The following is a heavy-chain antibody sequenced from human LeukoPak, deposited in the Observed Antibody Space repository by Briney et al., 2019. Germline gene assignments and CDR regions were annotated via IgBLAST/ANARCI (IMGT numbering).Heavy chain of an antibody. CDR3: ARGLHGPYFQH. J-gene: IGHJ1*01. CDR2: LNWNSGGI. CDR1: GFPFGEYA. Sequence: PGGSLRLSCAASGFPFGEYAMHWVRQAPGKGLEWVSGLNWNSGGIVYAASVKGRFTISRDNSKNTLYLQMNSLRAEDTAVYYCARGLHGPYFQHWGQGTLVTVSS. V-gene: IGHV3-9*01. D-gene: IGHD4-17*01.